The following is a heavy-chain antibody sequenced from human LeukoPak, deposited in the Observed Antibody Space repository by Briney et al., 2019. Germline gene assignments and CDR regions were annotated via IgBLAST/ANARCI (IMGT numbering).Heavy chain of an antibody. CDR3: AKARRWGLYDAFDI. Sequence: PGGSLRLSCAASGFTFSDYYMSWIRQAPGKGLEWVSYISSSGSTIYYADSVKGRFTISGDNAKNSLYLQMNSLRVEDMALYYCAKARRWGLYDAFDIWGQGTMVTVSS. CDR2: ISSSGSTI. D-gene: IGHD5-24*01. V-gene: IGHV3-11*01. CDR1: GFTFSDYY. J-gene: IGHJ3*02.